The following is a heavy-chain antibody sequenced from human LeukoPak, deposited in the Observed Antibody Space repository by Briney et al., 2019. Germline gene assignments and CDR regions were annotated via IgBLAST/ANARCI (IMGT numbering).Heavy chain of an antibody. J-gene: IGHJ3*02. CDR1: GGAISSFY. Sequence: SETLSLTCSVSGGAISSFYWIWIRQPPGKGLEWIGYVYYSGSTNYNPSLKSRVTISVDTSKNQFSLKLSSVTAADTAVYYCARRKGSGWSDALDIWGQGTMVTVSS. V-gene: IGHV4-59*01. CDR2: VYYSGST. D-gene: IGHD6-19*01. CDR3: ARRKGSGWSDALDI.